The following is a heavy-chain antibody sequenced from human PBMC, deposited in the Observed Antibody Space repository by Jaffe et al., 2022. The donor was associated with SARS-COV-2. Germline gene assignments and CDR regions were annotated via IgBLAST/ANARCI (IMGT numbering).Heavy chain of an antibody. V-gene: IGHV4-4*02. D-gene: IGHD1-26*01. CDR3: ARLYSGSDY. CDR1: GGSLTTDNW. Sequence: QVQLQESGPGLVKPSGTLSLTCLVSGGSLTTDNWWTWVRQPPGKGLEWIGEIFHSGSTNYNPSLKSRVTMSLDKSKNQFSLNLSSVTAADTAVYYCARLYSGSDYWGQGTLVTVSS. CDR2: IFHSGST. J-gene: IGHJ4*02.